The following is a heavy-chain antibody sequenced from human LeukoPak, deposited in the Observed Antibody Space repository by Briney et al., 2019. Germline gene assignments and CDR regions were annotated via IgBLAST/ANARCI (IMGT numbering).Heavy chain of an antibody. D-gene: IGHD3-22*01. V-gene: IGHV3-74*01. J-gene: IGHJ4*02. CDR1: GFTFSSYW. CDR3: TRADYYDGRDYFDY. CDR2: IKTDGSNT. Sequence: GGFLRLSCAASGFTFSSYWMHWVRQVPGKGLVWVSRIKTDGSNTVYADNVKGRFTLSRDNAKNTLYLHMNSLRVEDTAVYYCTRADYYDGRDYFDYWGQGALVTVSP.